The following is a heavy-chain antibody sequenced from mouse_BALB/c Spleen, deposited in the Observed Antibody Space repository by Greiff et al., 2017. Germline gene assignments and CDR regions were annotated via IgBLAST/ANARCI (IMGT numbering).Heavy chain of an antibody. CDR1: GDSITSGY. CDR3: ARDYGSSYDWYFDV. D-gene: IGHD1-1*01. V-gene: IGHV3-8*02. CDR2: ISYSGST. J-gene: IGHJ1*01. Sequence: EVKLQESGPSLVKPSQTLSLTCSVTGDSITSGYWNWIRKFPGNKLEYMGYISYSGSTYYNPSLKSRISITRDTSKNQYYLQLNSVTTEDTATYYCARDYGSSYDWYFDVWGEGTTVTVSS.